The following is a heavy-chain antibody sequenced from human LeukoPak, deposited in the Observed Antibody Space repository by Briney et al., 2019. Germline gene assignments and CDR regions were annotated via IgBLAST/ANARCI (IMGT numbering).Heavy chain of an antibody. CDR1: GYTFTCYY. V-gene: IGHV1-2*02. Sequence: ASVKVSCKASGYTFTCYYIHWLRQAPGQGLEWMGWIYPNSGGPYYAQKFQGRVTMTRDTSISTAYMELSMLISDDTAVYYCARKGEVYGDYDYWGQGTLVTVSS. CDR3: ARKGEVYGDYDY. CDR2: IYPNSGGP. J-gene: IGHJ4*02. D-gene: IGHD4-17*01.